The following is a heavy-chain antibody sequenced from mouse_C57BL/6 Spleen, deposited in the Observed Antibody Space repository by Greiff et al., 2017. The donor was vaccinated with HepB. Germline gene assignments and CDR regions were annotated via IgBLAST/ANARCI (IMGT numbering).Heavy chain of an antibody. D-gene: IGHD1-1*01. J-gene: IGHJ3*01. CDR2: IDPENGDT. V-gene: IGHV14-4*01. CDR1: GFNIKDDY. CDR3: TTIITTVVATMAY. Sequence: EVQLQQSGAELVRPGASVKLSCTASGFNIKDDYMHWVKQRPEQGLEWIGWIDPENGDTEYASKFQGKATITADTSSNTAYLQLSSLTSEDTAVYYCTTIITTVVATMAYWGQGTLVTVSA.